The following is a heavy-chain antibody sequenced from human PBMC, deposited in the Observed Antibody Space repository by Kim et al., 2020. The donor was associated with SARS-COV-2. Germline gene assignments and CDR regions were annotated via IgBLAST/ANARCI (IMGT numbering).Heavy chain of an antibody. CDR1: GGTFSSYA. D-gene: IGHD1-7*01. J-gene: IGHJ4*01. V-gene: IGHV1-69*13. CDR3: ARHPWRLGRRGRELTFDY. Sequence: SVKVSCKASGGTFSSYAISWVRQAPGQGLEWMGGVIPIFGTANYAQKFQGRVTITAEESTSTAYMELSSLRSEDTDVYYCARHPWRLGRRGRELTFDYW. CDR2: VIPIFGTA.